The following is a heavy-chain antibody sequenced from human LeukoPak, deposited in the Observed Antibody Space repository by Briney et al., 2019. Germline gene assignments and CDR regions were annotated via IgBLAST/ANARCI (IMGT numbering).Heavy chain of an antibody. V-gene: IGHV4-30-4*08. Sequence: SQTLSLTCTVSGGSISRADYYWSWIRQPPGKGLEWIGYIYYSGSTYYNPSLKSRATISVDTSKNQFSLKLSSVTAADTAVYYCARDSDFWSGYYYFDYWGQGTLVAVSS. CDR1: GGSISRADYY. D-gene: IGHD3-3*01. CDR2: IYYSGST. J-gene: IGHJ4*02. CDR3: ARDSDFWSGYYYFDY.